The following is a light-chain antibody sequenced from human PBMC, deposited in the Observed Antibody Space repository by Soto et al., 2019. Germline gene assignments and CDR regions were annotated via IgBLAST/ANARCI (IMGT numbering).Light chain of an antibody. Sequence: DIVMTQSPDSLAVSLGERATINCESSQSILYSSNNKNYLAWYQQKPGQPPKLLIYWASTRESGVPDRFSGSGSGTDFTLTISSLQAEDVAVYYCQQYYTTPITIGQGTRLEIE. CDR1: QSILYSSNNKNY. V-gene: IGKV4-1*01. J-gene: IGKJ5*01. CDR3: QQYYTTPIT. CDR2: WAS.